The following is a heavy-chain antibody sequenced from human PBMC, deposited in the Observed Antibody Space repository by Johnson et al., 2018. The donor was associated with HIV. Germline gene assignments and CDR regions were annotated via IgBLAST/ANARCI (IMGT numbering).Heavy chain of an antibody. J-gene: IGHJ3*02. CDR3: ARSGGYPNAFDM. D-gene: IGHD6-13*01. CDR2: ISESGGNT. V-gene: IGHV3-23*04. Sequence: VLLVESGGGVVQPGRSLRLSCAASGFTFSSDAMSWVRQAPGKGLEWVSVISESGGNTYYADSVKGRFTISRDNSKNSLFLQMNSLRVEDTAVYYCARSGGYPNAFDMWGQGTLVTVPA. CDR1: GFTFSSDA.